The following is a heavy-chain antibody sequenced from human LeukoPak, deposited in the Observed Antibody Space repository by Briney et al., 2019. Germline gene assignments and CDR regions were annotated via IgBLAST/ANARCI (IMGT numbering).Heavy chain of an antibody. CDR2: IYYSGST. Sequence: PSETLSLTCTVSGGSISSYYWSRIRQPPGKGLEWIGYIYYSGSTNYNPSLKSRVTISVDTSKNQFSLKLSSVTAADTAVYYCARNLYCSGGSCYDAFDIWGQGTMVTVSS. CDR1: GGSISSYY. J-gene: IGHJ3*02. D-gene: IGHD2-15*01. CDR3: ARNLYCSGGSCYDAFDI. V-gene: IGHV4-59*01.